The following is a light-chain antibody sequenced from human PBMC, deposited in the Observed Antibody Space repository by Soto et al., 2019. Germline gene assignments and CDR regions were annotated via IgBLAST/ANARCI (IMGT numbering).Light chain of an antibody. V-gene: IGKV3-11*01. CDR2: NAS. CDR1: QNVSTY. CDR3: HQRRNLLT. J-gene: IGKJ4*01. Sequence: IVLTQSPATLWLSPGERATVPCRASQNVSTYLAWYQQKPGQGPRLLIYNASTRATGIPARFSGRGSGTDFTLTISSLEREDFAVYYCHQRRNLLTFGGGTKV.